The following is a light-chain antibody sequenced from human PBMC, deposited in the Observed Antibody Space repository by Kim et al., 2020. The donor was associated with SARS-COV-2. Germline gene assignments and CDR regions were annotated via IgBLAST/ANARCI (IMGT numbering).Light chain of an antibody. CDR1: QSVSSSY. V-gene: IGKV3-20*01. Sequence: DIVLTQSPGTLSLSPGERATLSCRASQSVSSSYFAWYQQKPGQAPRLLIYDTSSRATGIPDRFSGSGSGTDFTLTISRLEPEDFAMYYCQQYGSSPRTFGQGTKVDIK. J-gene: IGKJ1*01. CDR2: DTS. CDR3: QQYGSSPRT.